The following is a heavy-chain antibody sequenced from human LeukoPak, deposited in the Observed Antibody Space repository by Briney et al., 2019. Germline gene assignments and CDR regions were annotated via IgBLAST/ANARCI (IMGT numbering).Heavy chain of an antibody. CDR3: AREIGGYDILTGYYTVKYYFDY. CDR1: GGSISSSTYY. J-gene: IGHJ4*02. CDR2: IFYSGST. V-gene: IGHV4-39*01. D-gene: IGHD3-9*01. Sequence: SETLSLTCTVSGGSISSSTYYWGWTRQPPGKGPEWIGNIFYSGSTYYNPSLKSRVTVSVDTSKNQFSLKLSSVTAADTAVYYCAREIGGYDILTGYYTVKYYFDYWGQGTLVTVSS.